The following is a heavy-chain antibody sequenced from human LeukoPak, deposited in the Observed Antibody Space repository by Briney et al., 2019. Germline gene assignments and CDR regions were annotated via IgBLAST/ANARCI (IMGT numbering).Heavy chain of an antibody. CDR3: ARGVRGSYLSAF. Sequence: ASVKVSCKTSGYTFTDFYIHWARQAPGQGLEWLGWINPKLDGSHYAERFEGRVTLTRDTSITTAYMELSDLTHDDTAIYYCARGVRGSYLSAFWGQGTLVTVSS. J-gene: IGHJ4*02. V-gene: IGHV1-2*02. D-gene: IGHD1-26*01. CDR2: INPKLDGS. CDR1: GYTFTDFY.